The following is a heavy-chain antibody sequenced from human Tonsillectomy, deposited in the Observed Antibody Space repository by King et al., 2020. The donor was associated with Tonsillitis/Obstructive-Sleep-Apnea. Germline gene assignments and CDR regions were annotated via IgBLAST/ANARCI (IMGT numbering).Heavy chain of an antibody. CDR3: ARHTVPAAYLDLGWNYYYMDV. Sequence: QLVQSGAEVKKPGESLKISCKGSGYSFTSDWIGGVRQMPGKGLEWMGIIYPGDSDTRYSPSFQGQVTISADKSISTAYLQWSSLKASDTAMYYCARHTVPAAYLDLGWNYYYMDVWAKGTTVTVSS. CDR1: GYSFTSDW. CDR2: IYPGDSDT. V-gene: IGHV5-51*01. D-gene: IGHD2-2*01. J-gene: IGHJ6*03.